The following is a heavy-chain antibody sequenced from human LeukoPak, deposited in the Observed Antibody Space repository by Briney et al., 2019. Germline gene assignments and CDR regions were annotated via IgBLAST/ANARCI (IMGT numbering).Heavy chain of an antibody. CDR1: GFTFSSYA. CDR2: IKSKTDGGTT. D-gene: IGHD2-2*02. Sequence: KTGGSLRLSCAASGFTFSSYAMSWVRQAPGKGLEWVGRIKSKTDGGTTDYAAPVKGRFTISRDDSKNTLYLQMNSLKTEDTAVYYCTTVGVVPAAIRICAWGQGTLVTVSS. J-gene: IGHJ5*02. V-gene: IGHV3-15*01. CDR3: TTVGVVPAAIRICA.